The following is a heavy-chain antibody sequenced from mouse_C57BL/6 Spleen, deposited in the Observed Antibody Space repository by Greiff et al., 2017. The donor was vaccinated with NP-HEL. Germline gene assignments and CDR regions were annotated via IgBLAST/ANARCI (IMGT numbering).Heavy chain of an antibody. CDR1: GYTFTSYW. J-gene: IGHJ4*01. D-gene: IGHD1-1*01. CDR2: IDPSDSYT. V-gene: IGHV1-50*01. Sequence: QVQLQQPGAELVKPGASVKLSCKASGYTFTSYWMQWVKQRPGQGLEWIGEIDPSDSYTNYNQKFKGKATLTVDTSSSTAYMQLSSLTSEDSAVYYCARHYYGSPWAMDYWGQGTSVTVSS. CDR3: ARHYYGSPWAMDY.